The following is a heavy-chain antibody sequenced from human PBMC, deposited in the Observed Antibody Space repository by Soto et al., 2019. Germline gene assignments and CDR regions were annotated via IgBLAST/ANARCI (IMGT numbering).Heavy chain of an antibody. V-gene: IGHV5-10-1*01. CDR1: GYSFTSYW. J-gene: IGHJ6*02. CDR3: AFRGAMDPYYYGMYV. D-gene: IGHD3-10*01. CDR2: IDPSDFYT. Sequence: PGESLKISCKGSGYSFTSYWISWVRQMPGKGLEWMGRIDPSDFYTNYSLSLQGHVTISADKSISTGYLQWSSLKASDTAMYYCAFRGAMDPYYYGMYVWGQETTVTVSS.